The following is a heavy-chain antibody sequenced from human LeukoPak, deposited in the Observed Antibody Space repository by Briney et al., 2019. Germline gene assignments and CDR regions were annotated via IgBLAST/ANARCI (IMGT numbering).Heavy chain of an antibody. Sequence: GGSLRLSCAGSGFTFSNYSINWVRQAPGKGLEWVSSISPSSHYIYYANSVRGRFTISRDNARNSLYLQMNSLRDEDTAVYYCARDRHTAMVYYYYYMDVWGTGTTVTVSS. J-gene: IGHJ6*03. V-gene: IGHV3-21*04. CDR2: ISPSSHYI. CDR1: GFTFSNYS. D-gene: IGHD5-18*01. CDR3: ARDRHTAMVYYYYYMDV.